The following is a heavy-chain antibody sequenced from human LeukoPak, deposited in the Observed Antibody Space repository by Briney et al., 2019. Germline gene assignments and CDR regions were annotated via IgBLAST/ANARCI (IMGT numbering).Heavy chain of an antibody. Sequence: GGSLRLSCAASGFTFSSYSMNWVRQAPGKGLEWVSSISSSSSYIYYADSVKGRFTISRDNAKNSLSLQMNSLRAEDPAVYYCARGGYCSGGSCRTYWGQGTLVTVSS. J-gene: IGHJ4*02. CDR2: ISSSSSYI. CDR1: GFTFSSYS. CDR3: ARGGYCSGGSCRTY. D-gene: IGHD2-15*01. V-gene: IGHV3-21*01.